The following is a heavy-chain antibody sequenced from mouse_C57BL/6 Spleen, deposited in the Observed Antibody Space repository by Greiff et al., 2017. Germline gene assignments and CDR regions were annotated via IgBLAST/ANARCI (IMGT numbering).Heavy chain of an antibody. J-gene: IGHJ3*01. CDR2: ISGGGGNT. V-gene: IGHV5-9*01. CDR1: GFTFSSYT. CDR3: ASPIYYDYGWFAY. D-gene: IGHD2-4*01. Sequence: EVQRVESGGGLVKPGGSLTLSCAASGFTFSSYTMSWVRQTPEKRLEWVATISGGGGNTYYPDSVKGRFTISRDNAKNTLYLQMSSLRSEDTALYYCASPIYYDYGWFAYWGQGTLVTVSA.